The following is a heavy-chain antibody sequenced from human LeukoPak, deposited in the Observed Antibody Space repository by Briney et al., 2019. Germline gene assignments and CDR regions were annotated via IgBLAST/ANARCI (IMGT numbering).Heavy chain of an antibody. D-gene: IGHD5-12*01. CDR3: ARSGRGLPIVNLYYYYGMDV. CDR1: GGSVSSGSYF. V-gene: IGHV4-61*01. Sequence: SETLSLTYSVSGGSVSSGSYFWSWIRQPPGKGLEWIGYISYSGSTNYNPSLKSRVTISVGTSKKQFSLKLSSVAAADTAVYYCARSGRGLPIVNLYYYYGMDVWGQGTTATVSS. J-gene: IGHJ6*02. CDR2: ISYSGST.